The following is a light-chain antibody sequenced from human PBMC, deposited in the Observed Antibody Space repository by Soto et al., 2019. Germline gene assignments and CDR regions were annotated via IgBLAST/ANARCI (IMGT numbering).Light chain of an antibody. Sequence: DIALTQFPGTRSLSPGERGSLSWGASQTVNHNYLAWCQQKPGQAPRLPIYGASRRATGIPDRFSGSGSGTDGTITISRLETEDGAVYFCQQSSDLTMTFGQGTRLEI. CDR3: QQSSDLTMT. J-gene: IGKJ5*01. CDR1: QTVNHNY. CDR2: GAS. V-gene: IGKV3-20*01.